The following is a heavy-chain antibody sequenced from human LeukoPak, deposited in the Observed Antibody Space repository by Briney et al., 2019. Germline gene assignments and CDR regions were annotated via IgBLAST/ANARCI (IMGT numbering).Heavy chain of an antibody. CDR3: ARASSERRSFDY. D-gene: IGHD3-3*01. CDR1: GFTFSSYS. Sequence: GGSLRLSCAASGFTFSSYSMNWVRQAPGKGPEWVSSISSSSSYIYYADSVKGRFTISRDNAKNSLYLQMNSLRAEDTAVYYCARASSERRSFDYWGQGTLVTVSS. J-gene: IGHJ4*02. V-gene: IGHV3-21*01. CDR2: ISSSSSYI.